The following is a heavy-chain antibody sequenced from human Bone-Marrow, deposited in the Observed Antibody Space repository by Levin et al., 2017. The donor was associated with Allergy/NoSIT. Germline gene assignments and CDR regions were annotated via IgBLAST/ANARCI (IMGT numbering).Heavy chain of an antibody. CDR1: GFTFSNHA. CDR3: ARDPVDCGANSGRAYYFDY. D-gene: IGHD4-23*01. Sequence: PGGSLRLSCAASGFTFSNHAMNWVRQAPGKGLEWVSYIFITITTLYYADSVKGRFTISRDNAKNSLYLQMNSLREEDPAVYDCARDPVDCGANSGRAYYFDYWGQGTLVTVSS. J-gene: IGHJ4*02. CDR2: IFITITTL. V-gene: IGHV3-48*02.